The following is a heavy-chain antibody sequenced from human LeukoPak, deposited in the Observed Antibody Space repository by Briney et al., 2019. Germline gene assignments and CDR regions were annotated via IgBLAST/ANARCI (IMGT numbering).Heavy chain of an antibody. CDR1: GFTFSSYG. J-gene: IGHJ4*02. V-gene: IGHV3-7*01. CDR3: VRDWAPASMQAAPFDC. D-gene: IGHD2/OR15-2a*01. Sequence: GGSLRLSCAAYGFTFSSYGMHWVRQAPGKGPEWVANIKEDGSLKNYVDSVEGRFTVSSDNAKNTLYLQMNSLRLEDTAVYYCVRDWAPASMQAAPFDCWGQGTLVTVSS. CDR2: IKEDGSLK.